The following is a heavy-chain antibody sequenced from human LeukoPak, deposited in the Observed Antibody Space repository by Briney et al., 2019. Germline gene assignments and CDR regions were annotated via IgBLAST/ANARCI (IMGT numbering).Heavy chain of an antibody. Sequence: PGGSLRLSCAASGFTFSSYAMSWVRQAPGKGLEWVPAISGSGGSTYYADSVKGRFTISRDNSKNTLYLQMNSLRAEDTAVYYCAKDRLLDPDVAGTSDYWGQGTLVTVSS. CDR2: ISGSGGST. CDR3: AKDRLLDPDVAGTSDY. D-gene: IGHD6-19*01. J-gene: IGHJ4*02. CDR1: GFTFSSYA. V-gene: IGHV3-23*01.